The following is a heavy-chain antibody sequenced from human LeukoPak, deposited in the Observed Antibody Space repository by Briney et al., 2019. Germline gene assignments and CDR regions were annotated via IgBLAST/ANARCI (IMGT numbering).Heavy chain of an antibody. J-gene: IGHJ4*02. V-gene: IGHV3-48*03. CDR3: ARGVVPPPY. CDR1: GFTFSSYE. Sequence: GGSLRLSCAASGFTFSSYEFNWVRQAPGKGLEWVSYISSSGSIIFYADSVKGRFIISRDNAKKSLYLQMSSLRAEDTAIYYCARGVVPPPYWGQGTLVTVSS. D-gene: IGHD2-2*01. CDR2: ISSSGSII.